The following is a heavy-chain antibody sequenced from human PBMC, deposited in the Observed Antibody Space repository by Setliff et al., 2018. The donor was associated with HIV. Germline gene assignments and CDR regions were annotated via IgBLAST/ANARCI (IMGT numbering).Heavy chain of an antibody. V-gene: IGHV4-38-2*02. D-gene: IGHD1-26*01. CDR3: ARDPKYYYKYFQY. J-gene: IGHJ1*01. CDR2: IYTNGRT. CDR1: GYSISSDYH. Sequence: SETLSLTCAVSGYSISSDYHWAWVRQSPGKGLEWIGHIYTNGRTNYNPPLKSRVPISVDTSKNQFSLKLSSVTAADTAVYYCARDPKYYYKYFQYWGPGTLVTV.